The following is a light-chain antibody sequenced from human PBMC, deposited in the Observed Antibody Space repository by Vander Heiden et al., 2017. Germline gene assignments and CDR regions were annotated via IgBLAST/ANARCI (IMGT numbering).Light chain of an antibody. Sequence: EIVMTQSPATLSVSPGERATLSCRASQSVSSNLAWYQQKPGQAPRLLIYGASTRATGIPARFSGSGSGTEFTLTISSLQSEDIAVYYCQQYNNWPPNTFGQGTKPEIK. J-gene: IGKJ2*01. V-gene: IGKV3-15*01. CDR1: QSVSSN. CDR3: QQYNNWPPNT. CDR2: GAS.